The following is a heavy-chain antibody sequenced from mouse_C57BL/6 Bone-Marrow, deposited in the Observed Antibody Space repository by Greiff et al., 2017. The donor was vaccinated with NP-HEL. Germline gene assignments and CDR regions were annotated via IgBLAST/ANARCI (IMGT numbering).Heavy chain of an antibody. Sequence: VQLQQSGPELVKPGASVKISCKASGYSFTGYYMNWVKQSPEKSLEWIGEINPSTGGTTYNQTFKAKALLTVHNSSSTDYMRLKSLASEDSAVNSSAREDYYGSSWYFDVWGTGTTVTVAS. D-gene: IGHD1-1*01. V-gene: IGHV1-42*01. J-gene: IGHJ1*03. CDR2: INPSTGGT. CDR1: GYSFTGYY. CDR3: AREDYYGSSWYFDV.